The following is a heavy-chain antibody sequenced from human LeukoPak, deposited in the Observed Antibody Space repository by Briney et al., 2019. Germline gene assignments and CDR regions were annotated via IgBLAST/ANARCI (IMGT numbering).Heavy chain of an antibody. CDR1: GFTFDDYG. V-gene: IGHV3-20*04. D-gene: IGHD3-9*01. CDR3: AKLGNYYDILTAYHDY. J-gene: IGHJ4*02. CDR2: INWNGGST. Sequence: GGSLRLSCAASGFTFDDYGMSWVRQAPGKGLEWVSGINWNGGSTGYADSVKGRFTISRDNSKNTLYLQMNSLRAEDTAVYYCAKLGNYYDILTAYHDYWGQGTLVTVSS.